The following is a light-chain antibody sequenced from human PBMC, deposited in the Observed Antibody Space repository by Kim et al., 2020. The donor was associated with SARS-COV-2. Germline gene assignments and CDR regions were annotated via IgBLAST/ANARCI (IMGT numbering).Light chain of an antibody. CDR2: AAS. V-gene: IGKV1-27*01. CDR1: QDISNY. J-gene: IGKJ1*01. Sequence: SVGDSVTTTCRASQDISNYLAWYQQKPGKAPNLLIYAASTLQSGVPSRFSGSGSGTDFTLTISSLQPEDVATYYCQQYDTAPLWTFGQGTKVDIK. CDR3: QQYDTAPLWT.